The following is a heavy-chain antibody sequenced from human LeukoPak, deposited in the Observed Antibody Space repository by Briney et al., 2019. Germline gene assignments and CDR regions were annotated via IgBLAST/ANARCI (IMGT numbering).Heavy chain of an antibody. V-gene: IGHV3-21*01. CDR1: GFTFSSYS. CDR3: ASSGSHPSF. J-gene: IGHJ3*01. D-gene: IGHD1-26*01. Sequence: PGGSLRLSCAASGFTFSSYSMTWVRQAPGKGLEWVSSISSSSNYIYYADSVRGRFTISRDNAKNLLYLQMNSLRAEDTAMYYCASSGSHPSFWGQGTMVTVSS. CDR2: ISSSSNYI.